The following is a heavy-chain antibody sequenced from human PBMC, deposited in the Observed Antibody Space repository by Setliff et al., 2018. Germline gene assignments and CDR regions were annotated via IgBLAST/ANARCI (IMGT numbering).Heavy chain of an antibody. CDR1: GFTFSSYA. CDR3: AKVNNRFWSGYYPYYYGMDV. V-gene: IGHV3-23*01. CDR2: ISGSGGST. J-gene: IGHJ6*02. D-gene: IGHD3-3*01. Sequence: LRLSCAASGFTFSSYAMSWVRQAPGKGLEWVSAISGSGGSTYYADPVKGRFTISRDNSKNTLYLQMNSLRAEDTAVYYCAKVNNRFWSGYYPYYYGMDVWGQGTTVTVSS.